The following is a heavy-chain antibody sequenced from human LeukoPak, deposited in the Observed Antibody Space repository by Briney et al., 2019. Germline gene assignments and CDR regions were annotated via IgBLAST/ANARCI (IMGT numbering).Heavy chain of an antibody. D-gene: IGHD4-23*01. CDR3: ARGRTTVVTRAFDI. Sequence: SQTLSLTCTVSGGSIISGGYYCSWTRQHPGKGLEWHGYIYYSGSTYHNPSLKSRVTISVDTSKNQFSLKLSSVTAADTAVYYCARGRTTVVTRAFDIWGQGTMVTVSS. J-gene: IGHJ3*02. CDR2: IYYSGST. CDR1: GGSIISGGYY. V-gene: IGHV4-31*03.